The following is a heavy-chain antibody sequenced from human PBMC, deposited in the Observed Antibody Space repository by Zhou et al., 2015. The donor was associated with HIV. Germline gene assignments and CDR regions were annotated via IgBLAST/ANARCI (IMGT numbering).Heavy chain of an antibody. J-gene: IGHJ6*03. D-gene: IGHD1-14*01. CDR1: GGTFSSYA. CDR2: IIPIFGTA. Sequence: QVQLVQSGAEVKKPGSSVKVSCKASGGTFSSYAISWVRQAPGQGLEWMGGIIPIFGTANYAQKFQGRVTITADESTSTAYMELSSLRSEDTAVFYCARDPPSIEPDYYYYYMDVWGKGTTVTVSS. CDR3: ARDPPSIEPDYYYYYMDV. V-gene: IGHV1-69*01.